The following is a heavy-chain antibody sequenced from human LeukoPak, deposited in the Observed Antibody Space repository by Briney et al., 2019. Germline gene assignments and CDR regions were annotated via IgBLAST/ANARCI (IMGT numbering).Heavy chain of an antibody. CDR1: GFTFSTYS. J-gene: IGHJ4*02. V-gene: IGHV3-48*02. Sequence: GGSLRLSCTASGFTFSTYSMNWVRQAPGKGLEWVSYISSNSSTIYYADSVKGRFTISRDNAKNSLYLQMNSLRDEDTAVYYCARASFQRWLQLGGDWGQGTLVTVSS. CDR3: ARASFQRWLQLGGD. D-gene: IGHD5-24*01. CDR2: ISSNSSTI.